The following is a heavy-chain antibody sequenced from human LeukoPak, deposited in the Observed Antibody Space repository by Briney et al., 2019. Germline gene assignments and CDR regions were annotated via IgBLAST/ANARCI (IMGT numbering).Heavy chain of an antibody. CDR2: INSDGSST. D-gene: IGHD1-26*01. Sequence: GGSLRLSCAASGFTFSSYCMHWVRQAPGKGLVWVSRINSDGSSTSYADSVKGRFTISRDNAKNTLYLQMNSLRAEDTAVYYCARGPREVGILRPSQGGPFDYWGQGTLVTVSS. V-gene: IGHV3-74*01. CDR3: ARGPREVGILRPSQGGPFDY. J-gene: IGHJ4*02. CDR1: GFTFSSYC.